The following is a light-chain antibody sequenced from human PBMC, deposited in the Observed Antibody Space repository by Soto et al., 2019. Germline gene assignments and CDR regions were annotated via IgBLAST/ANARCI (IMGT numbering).Light chain of an antibody. CDR1: SSDVGGYNY. V-gene: IGLV2-14*01. J-gene: IGLJ2*01. CDR2: EVC. Sequence: QSALTQPASVSGSPGQSITISCTGTSSDVGGYNYVSWYQQHPGKAPKLMIYEVCNRPSGVSNRFSGSKSGNTASLAISGLQAEDEADYYCSSWTSSSTLHVVFGGGTKLTVL. CDR3: SSWTSSSTLHVV.